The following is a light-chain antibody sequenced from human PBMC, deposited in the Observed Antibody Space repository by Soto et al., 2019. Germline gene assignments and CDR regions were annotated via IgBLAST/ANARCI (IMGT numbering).Light chain of an antibody. CDR3: QLWDSSSDHSV. Sequence: SYELTQPPSVSVAPGKTASITCGGDAVGSESVHWYQQKPGQAPVLVIYDDSDRPSGIPERFSGSNSGNTATLTISRVEAGDEADYYCQLWDSSSDHSVFGGGTKLTVL. CDR1: AVGSES. J-gene: IGLJ3*02. V-gene: IGLV3-21*04. CDR2: DDS.